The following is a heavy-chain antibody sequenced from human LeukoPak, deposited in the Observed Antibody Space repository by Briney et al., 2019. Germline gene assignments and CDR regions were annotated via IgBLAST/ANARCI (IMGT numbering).Heavy chain of an antibody. CDR2: ISDDGSNK. CDR3: ARGTGDYDYPLRDRWYFDL. D-gene: IGHD5-12*01. V-gene: IGHV3-30-3*01. CDR1: GFTLSNFA. J-gene: IGHJ2*01. Sequence: GGSLRLSCAASGFTLSNFAVHWVRQSPGEGLEWVAVISDDGSNKYYAEYVRGRFTISRSTPRNTLYLQMNSLRPEDTAVYYCARGTGDYDYPLRDRWYFDLWGRGTLVTVSS.